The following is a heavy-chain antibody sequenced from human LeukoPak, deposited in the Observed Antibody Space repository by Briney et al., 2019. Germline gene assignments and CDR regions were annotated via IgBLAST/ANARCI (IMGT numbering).Heavy chain of an antibody. J-gene: IGHJ4*02. D-gene: IGHD3-10*01. V-gene: IGHV3-66*01. Sequence: GGSLRLSCVASGLSVSSNYMSWVRQAPGKGLEWVSVIYRDGSSYYAESVKGRFTISRDNANNSLYLQMSSLRVDDTAIYYCASGVYYGSGFYRYDYYWGQGTLVTVSS. CDR3: ASGVYYGSGFYRYDYY. CDR1: GLSVSSNY. CDR2: IYRDGSS.